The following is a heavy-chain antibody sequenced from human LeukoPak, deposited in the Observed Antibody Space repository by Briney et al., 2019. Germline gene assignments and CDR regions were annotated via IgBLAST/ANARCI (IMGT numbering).Heavy chain of an antibody. CDR1: GYTFTGYY. J-gene: IGHJ4*02. V-gene: IGHV1-2*06. D-gene: IGHD6-19*01. CDR2: INPNSGGT. CDR3: ARVPAIAVAGTYFDY. Sequence: ASVKVSCKASGYTFTGYYMHWVRQAPGQGLERMGRINPNSGGTNYAQKFQGRVTMTRDTSISTAYMELSRLRSDDTAVYYCARVPAIAVAGTYFDYWGQGTLVTVPS.